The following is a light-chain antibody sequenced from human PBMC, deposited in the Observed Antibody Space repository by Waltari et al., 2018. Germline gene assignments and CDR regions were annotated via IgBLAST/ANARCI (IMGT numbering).Light chain of an antibody. CDR2: WAS. J-gene: IGKJ3*01. Sequence: DIVMTQSPDSLAVSLGERVSSNCKSSQSIFHASNNNNYLAWYQQKAGQPPKLLIYWASSREFGVPKRFSGTGSGTDFTLTISSLEAEDVAIYFCQQYYSMPLTFGPGTTVEI. CDR1: QSIFHASNNNNY. CDR3: QQYYSMPLT. V-gene: IGKV4-1*01.